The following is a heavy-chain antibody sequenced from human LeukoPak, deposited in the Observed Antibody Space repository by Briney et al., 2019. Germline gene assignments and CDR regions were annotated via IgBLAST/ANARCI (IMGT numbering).Heavy chain of an antibody. CDR3: ARGKSWPPVVFDY. CDR2: IYHSGST. D-gene: IGHD2-15*01. Sequence: SETLSLTCTVSGYSISSGYYWGWIRQPPGKGLEWIGSIYHSGSTNYNPSLKSRVTISVDTSKNQFSLKLSSVTAAGAAVYYCARGKSWPPVVFDYWGQGTLVTVSS. V-gene: IGHV4-38-2*02. J-gene: IGHJ4*02. CDR1: GYSISSGYY.